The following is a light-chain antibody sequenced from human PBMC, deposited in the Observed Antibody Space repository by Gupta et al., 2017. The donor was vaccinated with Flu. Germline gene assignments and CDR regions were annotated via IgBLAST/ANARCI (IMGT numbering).Light chain of an antibody. V-gene: IGKV2-28*01. Sequence: IVMTQSPLSLAVTPGEPASIPCRSSGSLRRSIEYNYLDCYLQKPVQSPHLLIYLGSNRASGVPERFRGSGSGTDFTLTLSRIEAEDFGVYYCTRWLETPVTFGHGTRLEMK. CDR1: GSLRRSIEYNY. J-gene: IGKJ5*01. CDR3: TRWLETPVT. CDR2: LGS.